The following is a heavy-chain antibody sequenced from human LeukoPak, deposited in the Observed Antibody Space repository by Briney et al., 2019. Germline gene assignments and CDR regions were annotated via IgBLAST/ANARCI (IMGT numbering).Heavy chain of an antibody. D-gene: IGHD1-14*01. Sequence: KPSETLSLTCTVSGGSISSSSYYWGWIRQPPGKGLEWIGSIYYSGSTYYNPSLKSRVTISVDTSKNQFSLKLSSVTAADTAVYYCARHSPGYYYYGMDVWGQGITVTVSS. CDR1: GGSISSSSYY. CDR2: IYYSGST. J-gene: IGHJ6*02. V-gene: IGHV4-39*01. CDR3: ARHSPGYYYYGMDV.